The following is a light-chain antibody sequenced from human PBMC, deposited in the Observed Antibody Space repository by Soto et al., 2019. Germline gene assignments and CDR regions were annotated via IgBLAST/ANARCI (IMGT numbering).Light chain of an antibody. J-gene: IGKJ4*01. CDR1: QTVRDN. V-gene: IGKV3D-15*01. CDR3: QQYNNWPLT. CDR2: GAT. Sequence: EVVMTQSPAPLSVSPGERATLSCRASQTVRDNLGWYQQKPGQPPRLLIYGATTRATGIPARFSGSGSGTEFTLTISSLQSEDFAVYYCQQYNNWPLTFGGGTKVDIK.